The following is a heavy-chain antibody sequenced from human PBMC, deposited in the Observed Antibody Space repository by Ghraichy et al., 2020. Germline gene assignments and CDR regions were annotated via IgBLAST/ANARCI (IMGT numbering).Heavy chain of an antibody. J-gene: IGHJ4*02. CDR2: INSSGIDT. D-gene: IGHD3-16*01. V-gene: IGHV3-48*02. CDR1: GFTFSSYS. Sequence: GGSLRLSCAASGFTFSSYSMNWVRQAPGKGLEWVSYINSSGIDTYYADSVKGRFTISRDNAKNSLYLQMNSLRDEDTAVYYCARDYDWALDYWGQGTLVTVSS. CDR3: ARDYDWALDY.